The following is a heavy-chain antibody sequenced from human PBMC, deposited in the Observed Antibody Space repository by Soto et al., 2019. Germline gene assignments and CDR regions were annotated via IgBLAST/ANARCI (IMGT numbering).Heavy chain of an antibody. Sequence: SETLSLTCTVSGGSISSYQWSWIRQPPGKGLEWIGYIYYSGSTNYNPSLKSRVTISVDTSKNQFSLKLNSVNTADTAIYYCTRGGDPYKTGHWGQGTLVTVSS. CDR3: TRGGDPYKTGH. J-gene: IGHJ4*02. V-gene: IGHV4-59*01. CDR1: GGSISSYQ. CDR2: IYYSGST. D-gene: IGHD2-21*01.